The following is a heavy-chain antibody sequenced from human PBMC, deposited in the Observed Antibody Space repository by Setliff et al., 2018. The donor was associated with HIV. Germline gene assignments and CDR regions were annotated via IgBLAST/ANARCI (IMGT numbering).Heavy chain of an antibody. V-gene: IGHV3-21*01. CDR2: ISTSGRYI. Sequence: GGSLRLSCAASGFAFSSYSMNWVRQAPGKGLEWVSSISTSGRYIYYADSVKGRFTISRDNAKNSLSLQMNSLRAEDTAVYYCARMVRSGSDRGYFDSWGQGTRVTVSA. CDR1: GFAFSSYS. CDR3: ARMVRSGSDRGYFDS. D-gene: IGHD5-12*01. J-gene: IGHJ4*02.